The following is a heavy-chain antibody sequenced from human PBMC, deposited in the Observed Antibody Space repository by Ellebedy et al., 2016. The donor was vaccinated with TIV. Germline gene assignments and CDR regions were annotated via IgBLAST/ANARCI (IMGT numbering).Heavy chain of an antibody. Sequence: GGSLRLSXAASGFTFNSHAMSWVRQAPGKGLEWVSSISASSDSAHYTDSVKGRFTVSRDNSKSTLFLQMNSLRAEDTAVYNCARRKGDGAYVYYFDYWGQGTLVTVSS. J-gene: IGHJ4*02. CDR2: ISASSDSA. V-gene: IGHV3-23*01. CDR1: GFTFNSHA. CDR3: ARRKGDGAYVYYFDY. D-gene: IGHD4-17*01.